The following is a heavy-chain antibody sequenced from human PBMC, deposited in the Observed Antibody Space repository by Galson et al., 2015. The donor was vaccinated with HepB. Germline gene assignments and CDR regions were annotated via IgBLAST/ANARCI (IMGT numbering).Heavy chain of an antibody. CDR1: GFTFSSYS. Sequence: SLRLSCAASGFTFSSYSMNWVRQAPGKGLEWVSYISSSSSTIYYADSVKGRFTISRDNAKNSLYLQMNSLRDEDTAVYYCARDQVFPRGVSIVTLGAFDIWGQGTMVTVSS. CDR2: ISSSSSTI. CDR3: ARDQVFPRGVSIVTLGAFDI. V-gene: IGHV3-48*02. J-gene: IGHJ3*02. D-gene: IGHD3-10*01.